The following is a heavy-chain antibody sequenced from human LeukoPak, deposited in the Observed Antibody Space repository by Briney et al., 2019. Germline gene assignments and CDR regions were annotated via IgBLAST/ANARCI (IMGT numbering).Heavy chain of an antibody. V-gene: IGHV3-23*01. D-gene: IGHD3-22*01. CDR2: ISGSGGST. CDR3: AKLPTLYYYDSSGYYYFDY. CDR1: GFTFSSYA. J-gene: IGHJ4*02. Sequence: PGGSLRLSCAASGFTFSSYAMSWVRQAPGKGLEWVSAISGSGGSTNYADSVKGRFTISRDNSKHTLYLQMNSLRAEDTAVYYCAKLPTLYYYDSSGYYYFDYWGQGTLVTVSS.